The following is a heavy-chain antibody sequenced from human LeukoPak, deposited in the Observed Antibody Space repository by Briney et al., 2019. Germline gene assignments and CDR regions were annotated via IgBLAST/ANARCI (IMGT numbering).Heavy chain of an antibody. Sequence: GGSLRLSCAASGFTFTHYSMYWVRQAPGKGLEWLSYISSSSSSIYYADSVKGRFTISRDNVKSSLYLQMNSLRAEDTAVYYCARGVAAGGTTASCCFDHWGQGTLVTVSS. CDR1: GFTFTHYS. CDR2: ISSSSSSI. V-gene: IGHV3-48*04. J-gene: IGHJ4*02. CDR3: ARGVAAGGTTASCCFDH. D-gene: IGHD6-13*01.